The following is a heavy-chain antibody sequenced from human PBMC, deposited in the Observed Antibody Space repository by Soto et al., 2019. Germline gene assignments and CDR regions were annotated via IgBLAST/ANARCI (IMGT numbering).Heavy chain of an antibody. D-gene: IGHD5-12*01. J-gene: IGHJ3*02. CDR2: ISYDGSNK. Sequence: PGGSLILSCSASGFTFSSYGMHWVRQAPGKGLEWVAVISYDGSNKYYADSVKGRFTISRDNSKNTLYLQMNSLRAEDTAVYYCAKDRGYGGNLDAFDIWGQGTMVTVSS. CDR3: AKDRGYGGNLDAFDI. CDR1: GFTFSSYG. V-gene: IGHV3-30*18.